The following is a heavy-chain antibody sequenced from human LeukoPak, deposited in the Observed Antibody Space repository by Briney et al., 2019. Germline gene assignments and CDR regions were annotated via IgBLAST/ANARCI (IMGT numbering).Heavy chain of an antibody. D-gene: IGHD2-15*01. J-gene: IGHJ4*02. CDR2: IKSKTDGGTI. CDR1: GFTFSRAW. V-gene: IGHV3-15*01. CDR3: TTVSVVVLSSTGGPF. Sequence: GGSLRLSCAASGFTFSRAWMNWVRQAPGKGLEWVGRIKSKTDGGTIDYAAPVKGRFTISRDDSKNTLYLQMNSLKSEDTAVYYCTTVSVVVLSSTGGPFWGQGTLVTVSS.